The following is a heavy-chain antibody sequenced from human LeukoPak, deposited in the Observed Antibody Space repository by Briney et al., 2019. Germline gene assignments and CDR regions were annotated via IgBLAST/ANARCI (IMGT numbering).Heavy chain of an antibody. J-gene: IGHJ4*02. D-gene: IGHD3-3*01. CDR3: ARGFLEWLFDLDY. CDR1: GFTFSNYA. V-gene: IGHV3-30*04. CDR2: ISYDGSNK. Sequence: GGSLRLSCAASGFTFSNYAMHWSRQAPGKGLEWVAVISYDGSNKYYADSVKGRFTISRDNSKNTLYLQMNSLRAEDTAVYYCARGFLEWLFDLDYWGQGTLVTVSS.